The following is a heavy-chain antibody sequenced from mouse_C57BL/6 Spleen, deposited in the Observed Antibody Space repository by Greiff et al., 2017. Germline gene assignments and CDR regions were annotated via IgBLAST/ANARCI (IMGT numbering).Heavy chain of an antibody. D-gene: IGHD2-1*01. V-gene: IGHV7-3*01. CDR1: GFTFTDYY. CDR3: ARVYGNAWFAY. CDR2: IRNKANGYTA. J-gene: IGHJ3*01. Sequence: EVQLVESGGGLVQPGGSLSLSCAASGFTFTDYYMSWVRQPPGKALEWLGFIRNKANGYTAEYSASVKGRFTISRDNSQSILYLQMNALRAEDSATDYCARVYGNAWFAYWGQGTLVTVSA.